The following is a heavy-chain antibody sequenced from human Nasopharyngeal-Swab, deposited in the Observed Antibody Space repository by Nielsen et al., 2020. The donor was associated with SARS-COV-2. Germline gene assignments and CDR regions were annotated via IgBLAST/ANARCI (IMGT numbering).Heavy chain of an antibody. V-gene: IGHV4-59*13. D-gene: IGHD3-3*01. J-gene: IGHJ5*02. Sequence: SDTLSLTCTVSGGSISSYYWSWIRQPPGKGLGWIGYIDYSGRTNYNPSLSSRVTISVDTSKNQFSLKLSSVTAADTAVYYLARAQPLTIFGVVGWFDPWGQGTLVTVSS. CDR1: GGSISSYY. CDR3: ARAQPLTIFGVVGWFDP. CDR2: IDYSGRT.